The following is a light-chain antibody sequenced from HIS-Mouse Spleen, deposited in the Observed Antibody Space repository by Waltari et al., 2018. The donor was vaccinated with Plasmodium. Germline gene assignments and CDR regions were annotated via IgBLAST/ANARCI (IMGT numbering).Light chain of an antibody. CDR3: CSYAGSSTYV. V-gene: IGLV2-23*01. CDR1: SSDVGSYNL. Sequence: QSALTQPTSVSGSPGQSITISCTGTSSDVGSYNLVSWYQPHPGKAPKLMIYEGSKRASGVSNRFSCSKSGNTASLTISGLQAEDEADYYCCSYAGSSTYVFGTGTKVTVL. J-gene: IGLJ1*01. CDR2: EGS.